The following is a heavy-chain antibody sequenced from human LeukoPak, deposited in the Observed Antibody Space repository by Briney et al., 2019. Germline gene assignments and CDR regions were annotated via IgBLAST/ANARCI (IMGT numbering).Heavy chain of an antibody. D-gene: IGHD5-18*01. CDR1: GGSISSGGYY. CDR3: ARGMDTAKVTPTYFDY. CDR2: IYYSGST. Sequence: SETLSLTCTVSGGSISSGGYYWSWIRQHPGTGLEWIGYIYYSGSTYYNPSLKSRVTISVDTSKNQFSLKLSSVTAADTAVYYCARGMDTAKVTPTYFDYWGQGTLVTVSS. V-gene: IGHV4-31*03. J-gene: IGHJ4*02.